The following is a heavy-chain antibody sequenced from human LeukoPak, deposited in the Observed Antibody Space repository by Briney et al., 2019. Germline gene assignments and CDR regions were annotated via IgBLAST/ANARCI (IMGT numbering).Heavy chain of an antibody. CDR1: GGTFSSYA. CDR3: ARPHELYDILTGPLDY. Sequence: SVKVSCKASGGTFSSYAISWVRQAPGQGLEWMGGIISIFGTANYAQKFQGRVTITADESTSTAYMELSSLRSEDTAVYYCARPHELYDILTGPLDYWGQGTLVTVSS. J-gene: IGHJ4*02. CDR2: IISIFGTA. V-gene: IGHV1-69*13. D-gene: IGHD3-9*01.